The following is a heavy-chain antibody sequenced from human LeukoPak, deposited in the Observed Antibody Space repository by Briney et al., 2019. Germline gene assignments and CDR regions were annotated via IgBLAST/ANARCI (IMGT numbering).Heavy chain of an antibody. CDR3: ARVGRCSSTSCYAGYDSSGYYYVNAFDI. Sequence: ASVKVSCKAPGYTFTGYYMHWVRQAPGQGLEWMGRINPNSGGTNYAQKFQGRVTMTRDTSISTAYMELSRLRSDDTAVYYCARVGRCSSTSCYAGYDSSGYYYVNAFDIWGQGTMVTVSS. CDR1: GYTFTGYY. J-gene: IGHJ3*02. CDR2: INPNSGGT. V-gene: IGHV1-2*06. D-gene: IGHD2-2*01.